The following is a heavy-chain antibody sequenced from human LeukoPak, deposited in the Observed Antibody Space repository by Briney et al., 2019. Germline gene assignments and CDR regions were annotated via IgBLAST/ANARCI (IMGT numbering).Heavy chain of an antibody. CDR1: DGSISNYY. CDR2: IYYSGSA. V-gene: IGHV4-59*12. Sequence: SETLSLTCSVSDGSISNYYWSWIRQPPGKGLEWIGYIYYSGSANYNPSLKSRVTISVDTSKNQFSLKLKSVTAADTAVYYCARGYYFDYWGQGTLVTVSS. CDR3: ARGYYFDY. J-gene: IGHJ4*02.